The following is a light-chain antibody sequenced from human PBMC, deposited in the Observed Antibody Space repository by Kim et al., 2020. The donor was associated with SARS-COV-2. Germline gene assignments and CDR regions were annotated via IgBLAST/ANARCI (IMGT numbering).Light chain of an antibody. CDR3: QLYGSSIVT. CDR2: GAS. Sequence: SPGERATLSCRASQSISSSYLAWYQHKPGQAPRLLICGASSRATGIPDRFSGSGSGTDFTLTISRLEPEDFAVYYCQLYGSSIVTFGGGTKVDIK. V-gene: IGKV3-20*01. CDR1: QSISSSY. J-gene: IGKJ4*01.